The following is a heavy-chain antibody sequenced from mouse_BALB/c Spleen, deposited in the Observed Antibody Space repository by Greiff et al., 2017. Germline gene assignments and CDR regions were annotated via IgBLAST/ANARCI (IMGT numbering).Heavy chain of an antibody. J-gene: IGHJ2*01. CDR1: GYTFTNYW. CDR3: ARWTVDGY. Sequence: VQLQQPGAELVKPGASVKLSCKASGYTFTNYWLGWVKQRPGHGLEWIGDIYPGGGYTNYNEKFKGKATLTADTSSSTAYMQLSSLTSEDSAVYFCARWTVDGYWGQGTTLTVSS. CDR2: IYPGGGYT. V-gene: IGHV1-63*02. D-gene: IGHD1-1*01.